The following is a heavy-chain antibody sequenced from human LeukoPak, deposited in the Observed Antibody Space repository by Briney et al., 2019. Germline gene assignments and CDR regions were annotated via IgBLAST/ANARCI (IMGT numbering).Heavy chain of an antibody. V-gene: IGHV3-30*02. J-gene: IGHJ4*02. CDR1: GFTFSNYG. Sequence: GGSLRLSRVASGFTFSNYGIHWVHPAPGKGLEWVEFIRNEGKYKDYADSVKGPFTISRDNSKKTLFLQMDSLRAEDTSVYFCAKAKQWFGDFDYWGQGTLVTVSS. CDR3: AKAKQWFGDFDY. CDR2: IRNEGKYK. D-gene: IGHD3-10*01.